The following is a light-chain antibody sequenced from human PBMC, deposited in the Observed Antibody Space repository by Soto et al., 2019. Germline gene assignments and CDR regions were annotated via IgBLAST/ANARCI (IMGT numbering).Light chain of an antibody. Sequence: EIVMTQSPATLSVSPGDTAILSCRASQSVSTNLAWYQQKPGQAPRLLIYGASTRATDIPARFTGSGSGTDFTLTISSLQSEDFAVYYCQQYNNWPWTFGQGTKVEIK. J-gene: IGKJ1*01. V-gene: IGKV3-15*01. CDR2: GAS. CDR1: QSVSTN. CDR3: QQYNNWPWT.